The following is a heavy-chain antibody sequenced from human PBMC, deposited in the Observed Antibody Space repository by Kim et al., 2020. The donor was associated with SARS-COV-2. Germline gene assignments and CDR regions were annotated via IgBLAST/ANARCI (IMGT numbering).Heavy chain of an antibody. CDR3: ARGGSGNFYYYYGMDV. V-gene: IGHV4-59*01. J-gene: IGHJ6*02. CDR1: GGSISSYY. D-gene: IGHD3-10*01. Sequence: SETLSLTCTVSGGSISSYYWSWIRQPPGKGLEWIGYIYYSGSTNYNPSLKSRVTISVDTSKNQFSLKLSSVTAADTAVYYCARGGSGNFYYYYGMDVWGQGTTVTVSS. CDR2: IYYSGST.